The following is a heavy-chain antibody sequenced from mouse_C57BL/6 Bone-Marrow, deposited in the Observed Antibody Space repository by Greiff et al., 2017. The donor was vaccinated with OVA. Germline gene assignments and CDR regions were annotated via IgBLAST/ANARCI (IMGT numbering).Heavy chain of an antibody. J-gene: IGHJ2*01. CDR3: TRSYSNYGDFDY. CDR2: IVPETGGT. Sequence: VKLMESGAELVRPGASVTLSCKASGYTFTDYEMHWVKQTPVHGLEWIGAIVPETGGTAYNQKFKGKAILSADKSSSTAYMELRSMTSDGSAVYYCTRSYSNYGDFDYWGQGTTLTVSS. D-gene: IGHD2-5*01. V-gene: IGHV1-15*01. CDR1: GYTFTDYE.